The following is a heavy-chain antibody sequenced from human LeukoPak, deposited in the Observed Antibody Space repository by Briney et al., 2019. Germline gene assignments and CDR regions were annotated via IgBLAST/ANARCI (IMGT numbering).Heavy chain of an antibody. CDR1: GLTVSSNY. CDR3: ARVGSGNTYGYADY. Sequence: GGSLRLSCAAAGLTVSSNYMTRVRQAPGKGLEWVSVFYNGINTYYADSVKGRFTTSRDNSKNTLYLQMNSLRVEDTAVYFCARVGSGNTYGYADYWGQGTLVTVSS. D-gene: IGHD5-18*01. CDR2: FYNGINT. J-gene: IGHJ4*02. V-gene: IGHV3-66*01.